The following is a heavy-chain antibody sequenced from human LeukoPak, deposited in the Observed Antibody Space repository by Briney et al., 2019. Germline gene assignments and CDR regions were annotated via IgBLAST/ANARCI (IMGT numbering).Heavy chain of an antibody. V-gene: IGHV3-48*04. Sequence: GGSLRLSCAASGFTFSSYSMNWVRQAPGKGLEWISYISTSGNTINYADSAKGRFTISRDNAKHSLYLQMNSLRAEDTALYYCATDRPRAGTVDYWGQGTLVTVSS. CDR2: ISTSGNTI. CDR3: ATDRPRAGTVDY. D-gene: IGHD1-7*01. J-gene: IGHJ4*02. CDR1: GFTFSSYS.